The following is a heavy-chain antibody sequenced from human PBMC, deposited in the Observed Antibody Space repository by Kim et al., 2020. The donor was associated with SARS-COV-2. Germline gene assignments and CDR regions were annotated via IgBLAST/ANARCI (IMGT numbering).Heavy chain of an antibody. D-gene: IGHD3-22*01. V-gene: IGHV4-34*01. CDR2: INHSGST. Sequence: SETLSLTCAVYGGSFSGYYWSWIRQPPGKGLEWIGEINHSGSTNYNPSLKSRVTISVDTSKNQFSLKLSSVTAADTAVYYCARAKPYYYDSSGHDYWGQGTLVTVSS. J-gene: IGHJ4*02. CDR3: ARAKPYYYDSSGHDY. CDR1: GGSFSGYY.